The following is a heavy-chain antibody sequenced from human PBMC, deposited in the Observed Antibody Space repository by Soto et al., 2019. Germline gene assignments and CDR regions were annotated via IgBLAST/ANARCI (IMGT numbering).Heavy chain of an antibody. J-gene: IGHJ4*02. V-gene: IGHV4-59*01. Sequence: SETLSLTCTVSGGSISSYYWSWIRQPPGKGLEWIGYIYYSGSTNYNPSLKSRVTISVDTSKNQFSLKLSSVTAADTAVYYCARQEFDWLFFDYWGQGTLVTVSS. D-gene: IGHD3-9*01. CDR1: GGSISSYY. CDR3: ARQEFDWLFFDY. CDR2: IYYSGST.